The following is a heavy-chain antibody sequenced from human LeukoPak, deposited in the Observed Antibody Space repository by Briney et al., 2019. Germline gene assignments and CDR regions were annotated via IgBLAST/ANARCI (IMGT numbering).Heavy chain of an antibody. Sequence: ASVKVSCKASGYTFTSYDINWVRQATGQGLEWMGWMNPNSGNTGYAQKFQGRVTITRNTSISTAYMELSSLRSEDTAVYYCARDLTAWIQLQFDYWGQGTLVTVSS. V-gene: IGHV1-8*03. J-gene: IGHJ4*02. CDR2: MNPNSGNT. CDR3: ARDLTAWIQLQFDY. D-gene: IGHD5-18*01. CDR1: GYTFTSYD.